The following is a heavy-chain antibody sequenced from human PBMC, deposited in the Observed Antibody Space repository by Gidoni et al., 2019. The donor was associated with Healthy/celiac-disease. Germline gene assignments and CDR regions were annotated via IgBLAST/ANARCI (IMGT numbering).Heavy chain of an antibody. CDR1: GFTFSRYG. CDR2: ISYDGSNK. J-gene: IGHJ6*04. D-gene: IGHD3-16*02. Sequence: QVQLVESGGGVVQPGRSLRLSCAASGFTFSRYGMHWVRQAPGKGLEWVAVISYDGSNKYYADSVKGRFTISRDNSKNTLYLQMNSLRAEDTAVYYCAKDNGMITFGGVIVYYGMDVWGKGTTVTVSS. CDR3: AKDNGMITFGGVIVYYGMDV. V-gene: IGHV3-30*18.